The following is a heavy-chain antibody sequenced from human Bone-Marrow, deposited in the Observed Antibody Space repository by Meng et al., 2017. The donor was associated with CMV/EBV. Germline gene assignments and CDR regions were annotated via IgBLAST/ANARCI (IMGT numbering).Heavy chain of an antibody. Sequence: GESLKISCAASGFTFSSYAMHWVRQAPGKGLEWVAVISYDGSNKYYADSVKGRFTISRDNSKNTLYLQMNSLRAEDTAVYYCARDRCSSTSCYLGWLDPWGERTLVTVSS. CDR3: ARDRCSSTSCYLGWLDP. D-gene: IGHD2-2*01. V-gene: IGHV3-30-3*01. CDR1: GFTFSSYA. J-gene: IGHJ5*02. CDR2: ISYDGSNK.